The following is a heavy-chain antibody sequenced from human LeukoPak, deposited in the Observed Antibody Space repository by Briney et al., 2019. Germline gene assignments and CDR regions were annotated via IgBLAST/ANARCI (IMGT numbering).Heavy chain of an antibody. CDR1: GFTFSSYE. V-gene: IGHV3-48*03. CDR2: ISSSGSTI. Sequence: GGSLRLSCAASGFTFSSYEMNWVRQAPGKGLEWVSYISSSGSTICYADSVKGRFTISRDNAKNSLYLQMNSLRAEDTAVYYCARESRYSSGENYFDYWGQGTLVTVSS. D-gene: IGHD6-19*01. J-gene: IGHJ4*02. CDR3: ARESRYSSGENYFDY.